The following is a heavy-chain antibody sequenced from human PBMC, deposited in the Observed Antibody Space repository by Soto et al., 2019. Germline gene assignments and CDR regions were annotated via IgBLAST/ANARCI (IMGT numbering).Heavy chain of an antibody. V-gene: IGHV4-34*01. CDR2: INHSGST. Sequence: SETLSLTCAVYGGSFSGYYWSWIRQPPGKGLEWIGEINHSGSTNYNPSLKSRVTISVDTSKNQFSLKLSSVTAADTAVYYCARYIYGSGSYYKPPYYYYYYMDVWGKGTTVTVSS. CDR3: ARYIYGSGSYYKPPYYYYYYMDV. J-gene: IGHJ6*03. D-gene: IGHD3-10*01. CDR1: GGSFSGYY.